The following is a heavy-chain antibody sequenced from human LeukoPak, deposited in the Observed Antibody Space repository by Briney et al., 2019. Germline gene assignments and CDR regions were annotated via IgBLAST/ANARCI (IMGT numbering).Heavy chain of an antibody. CDR3: ASHYGGSRYYFDY. D-gene: IGHD4-23*01. V-gene: IGHV1-69*05. CDR1: GYTFTSYA. CDR2: IIPIFGTA. J-gene: IGHJ4*02. Sequence: SVKVSCKASGYTFTSYAISWVRQAPGQGLEWMGGIIPIFGTANYAQKFQGRVTITTDESTSTAYMELSSLRSEDTAVYYCASHYGGSRYYFDYWGQGTLVTVSS.